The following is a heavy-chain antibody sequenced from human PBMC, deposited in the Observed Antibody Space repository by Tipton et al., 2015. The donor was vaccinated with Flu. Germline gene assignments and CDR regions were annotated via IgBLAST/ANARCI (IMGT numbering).Heavy chain of an antibody. Sequence: LRLSCTVSGGSISSGSYYWSWIRQPAGKGLEWIGRIYTSGSTTYNPSLKSRVTISVDTSKHQFSLKLSSVTAADTAVYYCARDLFGEKDWFDPWGQGTLVTVSS. CDR1: GGSISSGSYY. J-gene: IGHJ5*02. D-gene: IGHD3-10*01. CDR3: ARDLFGEKDWFDP. CDR2: IYTSGST. V-gene: IGHV4-61*02.